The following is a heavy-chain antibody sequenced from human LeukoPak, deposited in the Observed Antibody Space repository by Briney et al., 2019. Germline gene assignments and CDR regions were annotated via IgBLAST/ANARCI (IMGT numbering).Heavy chain of an antibody. CDR2: IYYSGST. CDR3: ASYSSSWPLDY. J-gene: IGHJ4*02. D-gene: IGHD6-13*01. CDR1: GGSISSYY. Sequence: PSETLSLTCTVSGGSISSYYWSWIRQPPGKGLEWIGYIYYSGSTNYNPSLKSRVTISVDRSKNQFSLKLSSVTAADTAVYYCASYSSSWPLDYWGQGTLVTVSS. V-gene: IGHV4-59*12.